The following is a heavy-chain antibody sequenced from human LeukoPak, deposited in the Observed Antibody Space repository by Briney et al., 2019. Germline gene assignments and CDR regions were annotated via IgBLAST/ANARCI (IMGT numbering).Heavy chain of an antibody. Sequence: ASVKVSCKASGYTFTGYYMHWVRQAPGQGLEWMGWINPNSGGANYAQKFQGRVTMTRDTSISTAYMELSRLRSDDTAVHYCASHPGVIKTYDAFDIWGQGTMVTVSS. V-gene: IGHV1-2*02. CDR2: INPNSGGA. CDR1: GYTFTGYY. CDR3: ASHPGVIKTYDAFDI. J-gene: IGHJ3*02. D-gene: IGHD2-21*01.